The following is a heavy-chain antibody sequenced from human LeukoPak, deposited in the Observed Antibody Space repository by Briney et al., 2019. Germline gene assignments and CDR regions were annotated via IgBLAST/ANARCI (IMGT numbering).Heavy chain of an antibody. CDR3: ARVGGIVAPMDY. CDR2: IYSGGST. V-gene: IGHV3-66*01. D-gene: IGHD5-12*01. CDR1: GFTVSSNY. Sequence: AGGSLRLSCAVSGFTVSSNYMSWVRQAPGKGLECVSIIYSGGSTYYADSEKGRFTVSRDNSKNTLWLQMNSLRVEDTAVYYCARVGGIVAPMDYWGQGTLVTVSS. J-gene: IGHJ4*02.